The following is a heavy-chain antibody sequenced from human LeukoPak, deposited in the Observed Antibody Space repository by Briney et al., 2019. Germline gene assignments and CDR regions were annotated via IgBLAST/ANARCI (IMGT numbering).Heavy chain of an antibody. CDR1: GFTFSSYA. J-gene: IGHJ6*02. Sequence: GGSLRLSCAASGFTFSSYAMSWVRQAPGKGLEWVSAISGSGGSTYYADSVKGRFTISRDNSKNTLYLQMNSLRAEDTAVYYCAKETVVTATFYYYYGMDVWGQGTTVTVSS. V-gene: IGHV3-23*01. D-gene: IGHD2-21*02. CDR2: ISGSGGST. CDR3: AKETVVTATFYYYYGMDV.